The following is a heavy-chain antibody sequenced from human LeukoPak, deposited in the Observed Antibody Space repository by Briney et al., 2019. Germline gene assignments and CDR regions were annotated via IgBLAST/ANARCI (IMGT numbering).Heavy chain of an antibody. Sequence: GGSLRLSCAGSGFSVSNDFMTWVRQAPGKGLEWVSIIYSGGNTYYTDSVKGRFTISRDNSKNTLYLQMNSLRVEDTAVYYCAKARDDSGNFYPIFDYWGQGTLVTASS. CDR3: AKARDDSGNFYPIFDY. J-gene: IGHJ4*02. CDR1: GFSVSNDF. V-gene: IGHV3-66*01. CDR2: IYSGGNT. D-gene: IGHD3-22*01.